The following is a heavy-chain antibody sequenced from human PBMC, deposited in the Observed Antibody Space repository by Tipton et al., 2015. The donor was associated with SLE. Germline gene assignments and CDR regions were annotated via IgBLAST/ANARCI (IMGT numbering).Heavy chain of an antibody. V-gene: IGHV3-33*01. CDR3: ARDYYDSSGYSYYYYMDV. D-gene: IGHD3-22*01. CDR1: GFTFSTYS. CDR2: IWYDGTNK. Sequence: QLVQSGGGVVQPGRSLRLSCEASGFTFSTYSMHWVRQAPGNGLEWVAVIWYDGTNKHYADSVKGRFTISRDNAKNSLYLQMNSLRAEDSALYYCARDYYDSSGYSYYYYMDVWGKGTTVTVSS. J-gene: IGHJ6*03.